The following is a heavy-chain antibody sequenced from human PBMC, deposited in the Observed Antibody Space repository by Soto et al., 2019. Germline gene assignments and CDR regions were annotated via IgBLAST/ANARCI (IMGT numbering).Heavy chain of an antibody. CDR3: ARCGLSQNWFDP. CDR2: IYHSGST. V-gene: IGHV4-30-2*01. D-gene: IGHD2-21*01. J-gene: IGHJ5*02. CDR1: VGSISSGGYS. Sequence: PSETLSLTCAISVGSISSGGYSWSWIRQPPGKGLEWIGYIYHSGSTYYNPSLKSRVTISVDRSKNQFSLKLSSVTAADTAVYYCARCGLSQNWFDPWGQGTMVTVSS.